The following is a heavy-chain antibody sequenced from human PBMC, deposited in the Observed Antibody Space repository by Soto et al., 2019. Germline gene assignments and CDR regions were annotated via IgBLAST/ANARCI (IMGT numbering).Heavy chain of an antibody. Sequence: GESLKICCAASGFPFSSYGMHWVRQAPGKGLEWVAVIWYDGSNKYYADSVKGRFTISRDNSKNTLYLQMNSLRAEDTAVYYCARVGYYYYGMDVWGQGTTVTVSS. V-gene: IGHV3-33*01. J-gene: IGHJ6*02. CDR2: IWYDGSNK. CDR3: ARVGYYYYGMDV. D-gene: IGHD3-3*01. CDR1: GFPFSSYG.